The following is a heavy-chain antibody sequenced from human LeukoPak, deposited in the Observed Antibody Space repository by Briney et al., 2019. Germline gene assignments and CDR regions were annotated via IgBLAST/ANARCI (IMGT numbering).Heavy chain of an antibody. CDR1: GFTFSSYA. Sequence: PGGSLRLSCAASGFTFSSYAMSWVRQAPGKGLEWISAISGSGASPYYADSVKGRFTISRDNSKNTLYLQMTSLRADDTAVYFCARGGSGRNYFDCWGQGTLVTVSS. CDR2: ISGSGASP. V-gene: IGHV3-23*01. D-gene: IGHD5-12*01. CDR3: ARGGSGRNYFDC. J-gene: IGHJ4*02.